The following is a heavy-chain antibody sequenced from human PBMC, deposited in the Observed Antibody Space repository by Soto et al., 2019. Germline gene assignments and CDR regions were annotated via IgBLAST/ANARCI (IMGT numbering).Heavy chain of an antibody. D-gene: IGHD3-10*01. Sequence: QEHLQQWGAGLLKPSETLSLTCGLYGGSFSAHYWTWIRQSPGKGLEWIGEINHSGSTNYNPSLKSRLTISVDTSKNQFPLMLSSMTAAATAVYYCTGGTNAIRGVTMSLDAFDIWGQGTVVTVSS. V-gene: IGHV4-34*02. J-gene: IGHJ3*02. CDR1: GGSFSAHY. CDR2: INHSGST. CDR3: TGGTNAIRGVTMSLDAFDI.